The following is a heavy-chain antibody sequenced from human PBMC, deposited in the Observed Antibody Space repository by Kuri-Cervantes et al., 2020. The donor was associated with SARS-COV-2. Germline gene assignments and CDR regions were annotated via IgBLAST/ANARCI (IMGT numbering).Heavy chain of an antibody. CDR3: ATEFHDFWSGYVY. CDR1: GYTFTSYG. D-gene: IGHD3-3*01. V-gene: IGHV1-8*02. J-gene: IGHJ4*02. CDR2: MNPNSGAT. Sequence: ASVKVSCKASGYTFTSYGISWVRQAPGQGLEWMGWMNPNSGATGYAQKFQGRVTMTRHTAINTAYMELSSLRSEDTAVYYCATEFHDFWSGYVYWGQGPLVPVSS.